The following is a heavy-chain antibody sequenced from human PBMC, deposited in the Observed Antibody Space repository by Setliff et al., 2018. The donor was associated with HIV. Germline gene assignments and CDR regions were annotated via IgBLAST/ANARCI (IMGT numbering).Heavy chain of an antibody. Sequence: PSETLSLTCTVSGGTISSHYWNWIRQSPGKGLEWIGYIYYSGSTNYNPSLKSRVTISIDTSQNQFSLKLTSVTAADTAVYYCARSKKRGDYYYYYYYMDVWGKGTTVTVSS. CDR2: IYYSGST. V-gene: IGHV4-59*11. D-gene: IGHD3-16*01. CDR3: ARSKKRGDYYYYYYYMDV. CDR1: GGTISSHY. J-gene: IGHJ6*03.